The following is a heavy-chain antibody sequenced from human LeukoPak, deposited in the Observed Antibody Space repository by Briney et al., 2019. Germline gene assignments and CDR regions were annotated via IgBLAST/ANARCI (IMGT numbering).Heavy chain of an antibody. CDR2: IHTSGSS. CDR3: ARGDPAMANNAFDH. V-gene: IGHV4-61*02. J-gene: IGHJ4*02. D-gene: IGHD5-18*01. CDR1: GGSISSGDYY. Sequence: PSETLSLTCTVSGGSISSGDYYWTWIRQPAGKGLEWIGRIHTSGSSNYNPSLKSRVTLSVDTSKNHFSLMLSSVTAADTAVYYCARGDPAMANNAFDHWGQGTLVTVSS.